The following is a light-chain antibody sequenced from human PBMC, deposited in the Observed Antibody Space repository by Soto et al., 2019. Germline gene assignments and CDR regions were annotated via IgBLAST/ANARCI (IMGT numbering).Light chain of an antibody. V-gene: IGLV2-14*03. CDR2: DVT. Sequence: QSALTQPASVSGSPGQSITISWTGTSSDVGTYNSVSWYQQHPGKVPKLMIYDVTNRPSGVSNRFSGSKSGNTASLTISGLQAEDEADYYCSSYGSKNTVVFGGGTKLTVL. CDR1: SSDVGTYNS. CDR3: SSYGSKNTVV. J-gene: IGLJ2*01.